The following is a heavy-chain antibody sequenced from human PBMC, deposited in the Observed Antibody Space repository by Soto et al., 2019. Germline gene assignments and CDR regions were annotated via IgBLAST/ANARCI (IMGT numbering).Heavy chain of an antibody. J-gene: IGHJ6*02. CDR2: IIPIFGTA. D-gene: IGHD2-2*02. CDR1: GGTFSSYA. Sequence: QVQLVQSGAEVKKPGSSVKVSCKASGGTFSSYAISWVRQAPGQGLEWMGWIIPIFGTANYAQKFQGRVTITADKSTSTAYMELSSLRSEDTAVYYCASCSSTSCYTYYYYYGMDVWGQGTTVTVSS. V-gene: IGHV1-69*06. CDR3: ASCSSTSCYTYYYYYGMDV.